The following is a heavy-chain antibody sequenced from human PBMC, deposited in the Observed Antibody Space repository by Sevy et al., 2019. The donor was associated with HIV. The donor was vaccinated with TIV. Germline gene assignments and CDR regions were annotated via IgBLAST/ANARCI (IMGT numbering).Heavy chain of an antibody. Sequence: GGSLRLSCAASGFTFNFHGMHWVRQAPGKGLEWVAFIWHDGSNKYMADSVKGRFIISRDNSKNTLFLQMTSLRVEDTAVYYCARETDNSARWLDPWGQGTLVTVSS. CDR1: GFTFNFHG. V-gene: IGHV3-33*01. D-gene: IGHD4-4*01. CDR3: ARETDNSARWLDP. J-gene: IGHJ5*02. CDR2: IWHDGSNK.